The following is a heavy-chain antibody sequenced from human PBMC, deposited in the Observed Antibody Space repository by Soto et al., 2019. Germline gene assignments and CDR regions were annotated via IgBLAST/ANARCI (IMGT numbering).Heavy chain of an antibody. CDR2: IYHSGST. V-gene: IGHV4-30-2*01. CDR3: ARGGYSGYDLTFDR. Sequence: PSETLSLTCAVSGASISSGNHSWSWIRQPPGKGLEWIGYIYHSGSTYYNPSLKRRVTISVDRSKNQFSLNLNSVTAADTAVYYCARGGYSGYDLTFDRWGQGTLVAVSS. J-gene: IGHJ4*02. D-gene: IGHD5-12*01. CDR1: GASISSGNHS.